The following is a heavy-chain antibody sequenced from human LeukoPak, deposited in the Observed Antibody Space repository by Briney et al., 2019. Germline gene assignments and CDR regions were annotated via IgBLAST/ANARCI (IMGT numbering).Heavy chain of an antibody. CDR3: ARREAVAGIGAFDI. V-gene: IGHV4-38-2*01. CDR1: SYSISSGYY. Sequence: SETLSLTCAASSYSISSGYYWGWIRQPPGKGLEWIGSFYHSGSTYYNPSLKSRVTISVDTSKNQFSLKLSSVTAADTAVYYCARREAVAGIGAFDIWGQGTMVTVSS. CDR2: FYHSGST. J-gene: IGHJ3*02. D-gene: IGHD6-19*01.